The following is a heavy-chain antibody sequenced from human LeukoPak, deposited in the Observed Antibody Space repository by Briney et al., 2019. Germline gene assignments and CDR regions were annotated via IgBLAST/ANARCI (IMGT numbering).Heavy chain of an antibody. J-gene: IGHJ3*02. CDR2: IFYSGST. CDR1: AVSISNYH. CDR3: ARTNAFGI. V-gene: IGHV4-59*08. Sequence: SETLSLTCTVAAVSISNYHWSWIRQPPGKGLEWIGCIFYSGSTYYNPSLKSRVTISVDTSKNQFSLRLSSVTAADTAVYYCARTNAFGIWGQGTMVTVSS.